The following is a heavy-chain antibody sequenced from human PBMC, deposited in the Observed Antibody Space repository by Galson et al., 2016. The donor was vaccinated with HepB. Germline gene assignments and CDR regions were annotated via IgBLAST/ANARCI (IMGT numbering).Heavy chain of an antibody. CDR3: ARDPLNGGYGGIFDN. CDR2: IYYSGST. D-gene: IGHD4-23*01. CDR1: GGSISSSSYY. J-gene: IGHJ4*02. V-gene: IGHV4-39*07. Sequence: SETLSLTCTVSGGSISSSSYYWGWIRQPPGKGLEWIGTIYYSGSTYYNPSLKSRVTISVDTAKNQFSLKMRSVTAADTAVYYCARDPLNGGYGGIFDNWGQGSLVTVSS.